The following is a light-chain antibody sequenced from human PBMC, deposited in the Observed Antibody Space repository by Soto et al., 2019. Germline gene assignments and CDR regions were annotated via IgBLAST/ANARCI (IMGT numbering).Light chain of an antibody. CDR1: QSVSGY. Sequence: EIVLTQSPATLSLSPGETATLSCRASQSVSGYIGWYQQKPGQAPRLIIYDAYTRATGIPARFSGSGSGTEFTLTISSLQSEDFAVYYCQHYFDWPPWTFGRGTKVDIK. J-gene: IGKJ1*01. CDR2: DAY. CDR3: QHYFDWPPWT. V-gene: IGKV3-15*01.